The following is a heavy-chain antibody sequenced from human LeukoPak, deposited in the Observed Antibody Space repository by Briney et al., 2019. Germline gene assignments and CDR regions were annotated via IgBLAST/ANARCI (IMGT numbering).Heavy chain of an antibody. Sequence: SETQPLNCTVSNGSISSYYWSWIRQPTGKGLEWIGRIHASGSTNYNPSLKSRVSMSVDTPKNQFSLKLSSVTAADTAIYFCARGDRAVAGAWGWFDPWGQGTLVTVSS. J-gene: IGHJ5*02. D-gene: IGHD6-19*01. CDR1: NGSISSYY. CDR2: IHASGST. CDR3: ARGDRAVAGAWGWFDP. V-gene: IGHV4-4*07.